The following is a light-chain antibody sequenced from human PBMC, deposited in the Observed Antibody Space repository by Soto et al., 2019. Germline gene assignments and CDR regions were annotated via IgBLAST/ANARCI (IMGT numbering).Light chain of an antibody. Sequence: DIQMTQSPSSLSASVGDRITITCRASQSINKYLNWYQQKLGEAPRLLIYNAFTLQSGVPSRFRGGGAWNNFNITHHNPTSGDFVTYYCQHSSSFPLTFGGGTKVEIK. V-gene: IGKV1-39*01. CDR1: QSINKY. J-gene: IGKJ4*01. CDR2: NAF. CDR3: QHSSSFPLT.